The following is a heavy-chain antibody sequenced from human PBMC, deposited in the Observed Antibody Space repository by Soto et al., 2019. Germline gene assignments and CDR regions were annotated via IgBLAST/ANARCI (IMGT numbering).Heavy chain of an antibody. J-gene: IGHJ3*02. Sequence: EVQLVESGGGLVKPGGSLRLSCAASGFTFSNAWMSWVRQAPGKGLEWVGRIKSKTDGGTTDYAAPVKGRFTISRDDSKNTLYLQMNSLKTEDTAVYYCTTHRITIFGVVINAFDIWGQGTMVTVSS. CDR3: TTHRITIFGVVINAFDI. CDR2: IKSKTDGGTT. D-gene: IGHD3-3*01. CDR1: GFTFSNAW. V-gene: IGHV3-15*01.